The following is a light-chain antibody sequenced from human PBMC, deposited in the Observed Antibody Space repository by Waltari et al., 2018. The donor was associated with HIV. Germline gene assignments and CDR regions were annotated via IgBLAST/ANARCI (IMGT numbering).Light chain of an antibody. J-gene: IGLJ1*01. V-gene: IGLV2-14*03. CDR1: SSDVGAYNH. CDR2: DVN. CDR3: SSYTSSGTLI. Sequence: QSALTQPASVSGSPGQSITISCAGTSSDVGAYNHVSWYQQHPGRAPKVTIFDVNNRPSGVSNRFSGSQSGNTASLTISGLQAEDEADYYCSSYTSSGTLIFGTGTKVTVL.